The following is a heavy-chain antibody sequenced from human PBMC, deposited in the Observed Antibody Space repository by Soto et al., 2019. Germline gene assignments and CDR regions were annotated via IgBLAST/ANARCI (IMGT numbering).Heavy chain of an antibody. Sequence: QVQLQESGPCLVKPSQTLSLTCTVSGASIRSGGYYWSWIRQYPGKGLEWIGNIHYSRSTYFNPSLKSRITISIVTSTNQLSLTLSSVTAADTAVYYCSRAVCIGGSGYSGYYLYGRDVWGQGTTVTVSS. CDR2: IHYSRST. D-gene: IGHD2-15*01. CDR3: SRAVCIGGSGYSGYYLYGRDV. J-gene: IGHJ6*02. CDR1: GASIRSGGYY. V-gene: IGHV4-31*03.